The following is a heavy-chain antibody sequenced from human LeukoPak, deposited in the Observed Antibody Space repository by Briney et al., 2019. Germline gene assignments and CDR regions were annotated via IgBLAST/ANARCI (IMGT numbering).Heavy chain of an antibody. CDR3: ARDQHYDILTGYYDY. CDR2: ISSSGTSI. Sequence: MAGGSLRLSCAASGFTFSIYSMNWVRQAPGKGLEWVSSISSSGTSIHYADSVKGRFTISRDNAKNSLYLQMNSLRAEDAAVYYCARDQHYDILTGYYDYWGQGTLVTVSS. V-gene: IGHV3-21*01. CDR1: GFTFSIYS. J-gene: IGHJ4*02. D-gene: IGHD3-9*01.